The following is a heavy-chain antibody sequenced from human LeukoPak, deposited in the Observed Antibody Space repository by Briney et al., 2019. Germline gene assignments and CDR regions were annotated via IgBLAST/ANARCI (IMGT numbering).Heavy chain of an antibody. D-gene: IGHD2-15*01. CDR2: ICGGST. J-gene: IGHJ4*02. CDR3: AKGVYCSGGSCYRGPFDY. CDR1: GFTVSSNE. Sequence: PGGSLRLSCAASGFTVSSNEMSWVRQAPGKGLEWVSSICGGSTYFADSRKGRFTISRDNSKNTLYLQMNSLRAEDTAVYYCAKGVYCSGGSCYRGPFDYWGQGTLVTVSS. V-gene: IGHV3-38-3*01.